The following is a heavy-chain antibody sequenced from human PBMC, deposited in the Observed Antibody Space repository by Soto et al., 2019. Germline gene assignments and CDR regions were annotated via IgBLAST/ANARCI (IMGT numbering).Heavy chain of an antibody. V-gene: IGHV4-31*03. CDR1: GGSISSGGYY. D-gene: IGHD6-6*01. Sequence: SETLSLTCTVSGGSISSGGYYWSWIRQHPGKGLEWIGYIYYSGSTYYNPSLKSRVTISVDTSKNQFSLKLSSVTAADTAVYYCARDNAARSYYYYGMDVWGQGTTVTVSS. CDR2: IYYSGST. J-gene: IGHJ6*02. CDR3: ARDNAARSYYYYGMDV.